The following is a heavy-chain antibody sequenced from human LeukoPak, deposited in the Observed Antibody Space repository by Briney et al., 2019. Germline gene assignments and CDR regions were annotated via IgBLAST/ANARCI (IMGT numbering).Heavy chain of an antibody. CDR2: INHSGST. Sequence: SETLSLTCAVYGGSFSGYYWSWIRQPPGKGLEWIGEINHSGSTNYNPSLKSRVTISVDTSKNQFSLKLSSVTAADTAVYYCARAFVGFLEPLVRQFDYWGQGTLVTVSS. D-gene: IGHD3-3*01. J-gene: IGHJ4*02. CDR1: GGSFSGYY. V-gene: IGHV4-34*01. CDR3: ARAFVGFLEPLVRQFDY.